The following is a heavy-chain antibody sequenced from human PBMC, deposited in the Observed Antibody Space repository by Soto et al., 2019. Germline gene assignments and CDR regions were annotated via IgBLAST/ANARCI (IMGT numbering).Heavy chain of an antibody. J-gene: IGHJ4*02. CDR3: ARSIAAAVDFDY. V-gene: IGHV1-18*01. CDR1: GYSFTSYG. CDR2: ISAYNGNT. D-gene: IGHD6-13*01. Sequence: ASVKVSCTASGYSFTSYGSSWVRQAPGQGLEWMGWISAYNGNTNYAQKLQGRVTMTTDTSTSTAYMELRSLRSDDTAVYYCARSIAAAVDFDYWGQGTLVTVSS.